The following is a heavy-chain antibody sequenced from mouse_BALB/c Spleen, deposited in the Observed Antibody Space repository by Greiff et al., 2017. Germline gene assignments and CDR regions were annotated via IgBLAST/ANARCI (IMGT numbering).Heavy chain of an antibody. CDR2: IDPANGNT. J-gene: IGHJ4*01. CDR3: ARSEGNYLYYAMDY. V-gene: IGHV14-3*02. D-gene: IGHD2-1*01. CDR1: GFNIKDTY. Sequence: EVQLQQSGAELVKPGASVKLSCTASGFNIKDTYMHWVQQRPEQGLEWIGRIDPANGNTKYDPKFQGKATITADTSSNTAYLQLSSLTSEDTAVYYCARSEGNYLYYAMDYWGQGTSVTVSS.